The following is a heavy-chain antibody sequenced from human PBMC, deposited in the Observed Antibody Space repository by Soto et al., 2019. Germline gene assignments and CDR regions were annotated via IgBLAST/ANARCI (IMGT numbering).Heavy chain of an antibody. Sequence: SGGSLRLSCTASGFTFSIYAMHWVRQAPGKGLEWVAIISYDGTKIDYADSVKGRFTISRDNSKNTLYLQMNSLRAEDPAVYYCARDSRGYSGYVGYYYYGMDVWGQGTTVTVS. CDR1: GFTFSIYA. J-gene: IGHJ6*02. V-gene: IGHV3-30-3*01. CDR2: ISYDGTKI. D-gene: IGHD5-12*01. CDR3: ARDSRGYSGYVGYYYYGMDV.